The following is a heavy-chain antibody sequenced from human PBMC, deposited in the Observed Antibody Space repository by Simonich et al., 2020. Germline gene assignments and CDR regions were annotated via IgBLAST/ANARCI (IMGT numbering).Heavy chain of an antibody. D-gene: IGHD2-15*01. Sequence: QVQLVQSGAEVKKPGASVKVSCKASGYTFTSYGISWVRQAPVQGLEWMGWISANNGNTNYAQKLKGRVTMTTDTSTSTAYMGLRSLRSDDTAVYYCARASRGTWWYYYFDYWGQGTLVTVSS. J-gene: IGHJ4*02. V-gene: IGHV1-18*01. CDR2: ISANNGNT. CDR1: GYTFTSYG. CDR3: ARASRGTWWYYYFDY.